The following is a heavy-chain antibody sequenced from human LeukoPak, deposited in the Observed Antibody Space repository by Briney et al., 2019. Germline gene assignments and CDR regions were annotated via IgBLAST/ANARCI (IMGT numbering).Heavy chain of an antibody. Sequence: PGGSLRLSCTASGFTFSSYWMHWVRQAPGKGLVWVSRINSDGGSTSYADSVKGRSTISRDNAKNTLYLQMNSLRAEDTAVYYCARRIQGMAPYYFDYWGQGTLVTVSS. CDR3: ARRIQGMAPYYFDY. D-gene: IGHD5-24*01. J-gene: IGHJ4*02. V-gene: IGHV3-74*01. CDR2: INSDGGST. CDR1: GFTFSSYW.